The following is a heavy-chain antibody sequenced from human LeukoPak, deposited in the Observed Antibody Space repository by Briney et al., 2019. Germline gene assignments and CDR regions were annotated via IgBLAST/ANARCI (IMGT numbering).Heavy chain of an antibody. Sequence: GGSLRLSCAASGFTVSSNYMSWVRQAPGKGLEWVSVIYSGGSTYYADSVKGRFTISRDNSKNTLYLQMNSLRAEDTAVYYCARIYLGIAAAGPRDYWGQGTLVTVSS. V-gene: IGHV3-53*01. CDR2: IYSGGST. CDR3: ARIYLGIAAAGPRDY. D-gene: IGHD6-13*01. CDR1: GFTVSSNY. J-gene: IGHJ4*02.